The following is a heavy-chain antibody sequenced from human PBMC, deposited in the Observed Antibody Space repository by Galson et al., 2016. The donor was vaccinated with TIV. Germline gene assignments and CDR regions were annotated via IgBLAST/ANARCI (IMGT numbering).Heavy chain of an antibody. CDR3: ARGFNYGFDFYYGMDV. J-gene: IGHJ6*02. CDR2: INPYGDDT. CDR1: GYPFSAYY. D-gene: IGHD5-18*01. Sequence: SVKVSCKASGYPFSAYYIHWVRQAPGQGLEWMGWINPYGDDTNYEQRFQGRVSMTSDTPINTAYMELSSLRSDDTAIFFCARGFNYGFDFYYGMDVWGQGTTVTVSS. V-gene: IGHV1-2*02.